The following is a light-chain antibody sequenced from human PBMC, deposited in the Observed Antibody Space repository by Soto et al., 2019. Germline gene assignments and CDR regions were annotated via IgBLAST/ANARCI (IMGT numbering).Light chain of an antibody. CDR1: SGSVSTNYY. CDR3: VLYMGSGIPPV. CDR2: STD. Sequence: QTVVTQEPSFSVSPGGTVTLTCGLSSGSVSTNYYPSWYQQTPGQSPRTLIYSTDIRSSGVPDRFSGSILGNKDALTITGAQADDESGYFCVLYMGSGIPPVFGGGTKLTVL. V-gene: IGLV8-61*01. J-gene: IGLJ3*02.